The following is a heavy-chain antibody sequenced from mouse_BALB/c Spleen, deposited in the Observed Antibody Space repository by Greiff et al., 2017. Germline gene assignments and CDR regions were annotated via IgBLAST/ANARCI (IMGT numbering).Heavy chain of an antibody. J-gene: IGHJ4*01. D-gene: IGHD1-1*01. Sequence: QVQLKESGPGLVAPSQSLSITCTVSGFSLTSYGVHWVRQPPGKGLEWLGVIWAGGSTNYNSALMSRLSISKDNSKSQVFLKMNSLQTDDTAMYYCARDRDVRGYAMDYWGQGTSVTVSS. V-gene: IGHV2-9*02. CDR2: IWAGGST. CDR3: ARDRDVRGYAMDY. CDR1: GFSLTSYG.